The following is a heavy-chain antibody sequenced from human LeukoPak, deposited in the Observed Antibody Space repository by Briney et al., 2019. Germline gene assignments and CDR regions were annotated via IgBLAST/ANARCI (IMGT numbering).Heavy chain of an antibody. CDR1: GGSISSYY. V-gene: IGHV4-59*12. J-gene: IGHJ4*02. Sequence: SETLSLTCTVSGGSISSYYWSWIRQPPGKGLEWIGYIYYSGSTNYNPSLKSRVTISVDTSKNQFSLKLSSVTAADTAVYYCARRRMSIAARPLDYWGQGTLVTVSS. CDR3: ARRRMSIAARPLDY. CDR2: IYYSGST. D-gene: IGHD6-6*01.